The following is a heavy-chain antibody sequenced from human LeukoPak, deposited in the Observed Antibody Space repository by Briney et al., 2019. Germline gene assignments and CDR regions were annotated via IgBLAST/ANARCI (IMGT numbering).Heavy chain of an antibody. D-gene: IGHD5-18*01. J-gene: IGHJ4*02. CDR3: ARENDRYGRIDY. V-gene: IGHV4-59*01. CDR2: VSYSGST. CDR1: GGSISSYY. Sequence: SETLSLTCTVSGGSISSYYWSWVRQPPGKGLEWIGYVSYSGSTDYNPSLKSRVIISIDTSKNQFSLRLSSVTAADTAVYYCARENDRYGRIDYWGQGTLVTVSS.